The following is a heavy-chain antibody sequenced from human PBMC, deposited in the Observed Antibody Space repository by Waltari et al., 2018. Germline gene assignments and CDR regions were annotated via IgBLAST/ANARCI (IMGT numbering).Heavy chain of an antibody. CDR1: GVTVGCSA. Sequence: EVQLVESGGGLVQPGRSMRLSCTASGVTVGCSAMNWVRQAPGKGLGWVAFIRSKGQGGTTEYAASVSGRFSTSRDDSKNVAYLQMNSLKTEDTAVYYCTKFPGFGCQAGGGDCLWGQGTLVTVSS. CDR2: IRSKGQGGTT. D-gene: IGHD2-21*01. CDR3: TKFPGFGCQAGGGDCL. J-gene: IGHJ4*02. V-gene: IGHV3-49*04.